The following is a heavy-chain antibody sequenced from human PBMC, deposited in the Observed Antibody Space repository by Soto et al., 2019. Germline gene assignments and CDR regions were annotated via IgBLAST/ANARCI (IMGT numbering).Heavy chain of an antibody. CDR2: IRSKANNYAT. J-gene: IGHJ4*02. CDR1: GFNFSGSG. CDR3: AKQIYGGNS. D-gene: IGHD4-17*01. Sequence: PGGFKRLSYATSGFNFSGSGMHRVRQASGKGLEWIGRIRSKANNYATAYAASVKGRFTISRDDSENTAYLQMNSLKTEDTAIYYCAKQIYGGNSWGQGTLVTVSS. V-gene: IGHV3-73*01.